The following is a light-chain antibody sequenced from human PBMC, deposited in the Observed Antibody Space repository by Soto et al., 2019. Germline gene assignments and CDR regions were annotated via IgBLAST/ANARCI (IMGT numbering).Light chain of an antibody. CDR3: SSYTSSSTLAV. CDR2: DVN. CDR1: SSDVGGYNY. Sequence: QSVLTQPASVSGSPGQSITISCTGTSSDVGGYNYVSWYQQDPGKAPNLMIYDVNNRPSGVSNRFSGSKSGNTASLTISGLQAEDEAYYYCSSYTSSSTLAVFGGGTQLTVL. J-gene: IGLJ2*01. V-gene: IGLV2-14*01.